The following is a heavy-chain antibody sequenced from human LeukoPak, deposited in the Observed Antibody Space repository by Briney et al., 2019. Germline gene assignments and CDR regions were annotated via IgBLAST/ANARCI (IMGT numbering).Heavy chain of an antibody. Sequence: GGSLRLSCAVSGFTFTDYWMNWVRQAPGKGLEWVASIRQDGGEKSYVDSVKGRFTISRDNTKSSLYLQINSLRAEDTAVYYRARDGAAAGLYMDLWGQGTLVTVSS. CDR2: IRQDGGEK. J-gene: IGHJ4*01. D-gene: IGHD6-13*01. CDR3: ARDGAAAGLYMDL. CDR1: GFTFTDYW. V-gene: IGHV3-7*01.